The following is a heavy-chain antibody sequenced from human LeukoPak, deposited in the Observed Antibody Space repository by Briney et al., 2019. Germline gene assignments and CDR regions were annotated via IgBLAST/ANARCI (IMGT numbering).Heavy chain of an antibody. Sequence: TGGSLRLSCAASGFTVSNNYMRWVRQAPGKGLEWVSLIYSGGSTYYADSVKGRFTISRDNSKNTLYLQMNSLRAEDTAVYYCARDRHCSSSSCYGLWGQGTRVTVSS. V-gene: IGHV3-66*01. CDR3: ARDRHCSSSSCYGL. J-gene: IGHJ4*02. D-gene: IGHD2-2*01. CDR1: GFTVSNNY. CDR2: IYSGGST.